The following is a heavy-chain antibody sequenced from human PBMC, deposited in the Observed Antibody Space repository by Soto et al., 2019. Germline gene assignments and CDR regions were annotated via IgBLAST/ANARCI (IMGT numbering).Heavy chain of an antibody. D-gene: IGHD1-26*01. CDR2: INAVNGNT. J-gene: IGHJ3*02. Sequence: ASVKVSCKASGYTFTSYAMHWVRQAPGQRLEWMGWINAVNGNTKYSQKFQGRVTITRDTSASTAYMELSSLRSEDTAVYYCARVRGWEPSDAFDIWGQGTMVTVSS. V-gene: IGHV1-3*01. CDR3: ARVRGWEPSDAFDI. CDR1: GYTFTSYA.